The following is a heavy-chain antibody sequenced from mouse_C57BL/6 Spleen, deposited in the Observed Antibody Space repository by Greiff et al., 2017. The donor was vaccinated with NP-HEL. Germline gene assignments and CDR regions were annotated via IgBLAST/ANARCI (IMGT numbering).Heavy chain of an antibody. CDR2: INPNNGGT. CDR3: EEWAQEDD. D-gene: IGHD3-2*02. Sequence: EVQLQQSGPELVKPGASVKISCKASGYTFTDYYMNWVKQSHGKSLEWIGDINPNNGGTSYNQKFKGKATLTVDRSSSTAYMERRSLTSEDSAVDYCEEWAQEDDWGQGTTLTVSS. J-gene: IGHJ2*01. V-gene: IGHV1-26*01. CDR1: GYTFTDYY.